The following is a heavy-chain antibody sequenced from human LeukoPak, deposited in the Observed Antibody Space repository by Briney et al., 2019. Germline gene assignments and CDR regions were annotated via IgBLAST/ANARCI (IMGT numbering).Heavy chain of an antibody. J-gene: IGHJ5*02. V-gene: IGHV1-69*06. CDR3: ARGYSSSSYWFDP. CDR1: GGTFSSYA. Sequence: SVKVSCKASGGTFSSYAISWVRQAPGQGLEWMGGIIPIFGTANYAQKFQGRVTLTADKSTSTAYMELSSLRSEDTAVYYCARGYSSSSYWFDPWGQGTLVTVSS. CDR2: IIPIFGTA. D-gene: IGHD6-6*01.